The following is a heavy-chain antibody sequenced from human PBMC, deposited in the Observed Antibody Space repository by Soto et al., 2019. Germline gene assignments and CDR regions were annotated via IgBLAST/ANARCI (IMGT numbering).Heavy chain of an antibody. V-gene: IGHV2-70*01. D-gene: IGHD3-10*01. CDR1: GFSLSTSGMC. CDR3: ARSIFYGSGSYYSCSGMDV. J-gene: IGHJ6*02. Sequence: VSGPTLVNPTQTLTLTCTFSGFSLSTSGMCVSWIRQPPGKALEWLALIDWDDDKYYSTSLKTRLTISKDTSKNQVVLIMTNMDPVDTATYYCARSIFYGSGSYYSCSGMDVWGQGTTVTVSS. CDR2: IDWDDDK.